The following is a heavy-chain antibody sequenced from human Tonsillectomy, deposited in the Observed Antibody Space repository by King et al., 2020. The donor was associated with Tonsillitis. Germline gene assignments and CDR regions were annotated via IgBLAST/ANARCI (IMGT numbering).Heavy chain of an antibody. CDR2: IFYIGST. CDR3: ARGVINGWELHSYYMDV. CDR1: GGSISSFY. J-gene: IGHJ6*03. Sequence: VQLQESGPGLVKPSETLSLTCTVSGGSISSFYWSWIRQPPGKGLEWIGSIFYIGSTNYNPSLKSRVTISVDSSKNQFSLKLTSVTAADTAVYYCARGVINGWELHSYYMDVWGKGTTVTVSS. D-gene: IGHD1-26*01. V-gene: IGHV4-59*01.